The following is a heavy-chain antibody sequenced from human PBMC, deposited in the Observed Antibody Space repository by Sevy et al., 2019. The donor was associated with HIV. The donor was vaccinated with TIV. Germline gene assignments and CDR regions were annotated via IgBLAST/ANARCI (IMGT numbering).Heavy chain of an antibody. V-gene: IGHV4-59*01. Sequence: SETLSLTCTVSGGSISSYYWSWIRQPPGKGLEWIGYIYYSGSTNYNPSLKSRVTISVDTSKNQFSLKLGSVTAADTDVYYCARFPSTYYDFWSGSLSQYYYYGMDLWGQGTTVTVSS. CDR1: GGSISSYY. CDR3: ARFPSTYYDFWSGSLSQYYYYGMDL. D-gene: IGHD3-3*01. J-gene: IGHJ6*02. CDR2: IYYSGST.